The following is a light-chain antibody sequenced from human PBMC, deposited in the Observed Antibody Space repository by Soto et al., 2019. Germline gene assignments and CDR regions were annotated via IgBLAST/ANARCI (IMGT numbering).Light chain of an antibody. CDR2: EVS. J-gene: IGLJ2*01. CDR1: STDVGFSNF. Sequence: QSVLTQPASVSGSPGQSITISCTGTSTDVGFSNFVSWYQHHPGKAPKLMIYEVSNRPSGISSRFSGSKSGNTASLTISGLQAEDEADFYCCSYTSSGAVVFGGGTKLTVL. CDR3: CSYTSSGAVV. V-gene: IGLV2-14*01.